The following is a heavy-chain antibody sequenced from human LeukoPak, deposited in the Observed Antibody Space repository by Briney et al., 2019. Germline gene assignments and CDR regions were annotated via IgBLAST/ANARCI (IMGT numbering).Heavy chain of an antibody. J-gene: IGHJ6*02. V-gene: IGHV1-69*06. Sequence: SVKVSCKASGGTFSSYAISWVRQAPGQGLEWMGGIIPIFGTANYAQKFQGRVTITADKSTSTAYMELSSLRSEDTAVYYCARVMITFGGVTYGMDVWGQGTTVTVSS. CDR3: ARVMITFGGVTYGMDV. CDR2: IIPIFGTA. CDR1: GGTFSSYA. D-gene: IGHD3-16*01.